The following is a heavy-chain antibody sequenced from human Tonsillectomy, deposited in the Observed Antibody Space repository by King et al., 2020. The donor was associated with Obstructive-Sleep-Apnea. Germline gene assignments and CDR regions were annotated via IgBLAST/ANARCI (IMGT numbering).Heavy chain of an antibody. CDR2: MYYSGNT. V-gene: IGHV4-59*08. CDR3: ARHRGVEDYGGYGDYFDY. CDR1: GGSISNYY. D-gene: IGHD5-12*01. Sequence: QLQESGPGLVKPSESLSLTCTVSGGSISNYYWSWIRQPPGKGLEWIGYMYYSGNTNFNPSLKSRVTISADTSKIQFSLRLSSVTAADTAVYYCARHRGVEDYGGYGDYFDYWGQGTLVTVSS. J-gene: IGHJ4*02.